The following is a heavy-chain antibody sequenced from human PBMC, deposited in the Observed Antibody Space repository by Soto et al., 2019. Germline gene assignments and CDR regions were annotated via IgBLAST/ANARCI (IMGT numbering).Heavy chain of an antibody. V-gene: IGHV3-23*01. D-gene: IGHD5-18*01. CDR3: ARGDTTMITDYYAMAV. CDR1: GFTFTSYA. J-gene: IGHJ6*02. CDR2: ISGTGGST. Sequence: GGSLRLFCAASGFTFTSYAFTWVRQAPGKGLESVSAISGTGGSTFYSDSVMGRFTISRDNSKNTLYLQMNSLRAEDTAVYYWARGDTTMITDYYAMAVWGQGTTVTVSS.